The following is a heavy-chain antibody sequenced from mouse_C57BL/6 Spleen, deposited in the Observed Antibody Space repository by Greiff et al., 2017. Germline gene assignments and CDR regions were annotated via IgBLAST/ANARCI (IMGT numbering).Heavy chain of an antibody. CDR3: ARGFGYYAMDY. CDR1: GYTFTSYW. J-gene: IGHJ4*01. Sequence: VQLQQPGAELVRPGSSVKLSCKASGYTFTSYWMHWVKQRPIQGLEWIGNIDPSVSETHYNQKFKDKATLTVDKSSSTAYMQLSSLTSEDSAVYYCARGFGYYAMDYWGQGTSVTGSS. CDR2: IDPSVSET. V-gene: IGHV1-52*01.